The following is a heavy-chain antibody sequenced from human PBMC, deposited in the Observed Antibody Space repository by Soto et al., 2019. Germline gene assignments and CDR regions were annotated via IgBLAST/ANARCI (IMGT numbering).Heavy chain of an antibody. Sequence: QVQLVESGGGVVQPGRSLRLSCAASGFTFSSYGMHWVRQAPGKGLAWVAVIWYDGSNKYYADSVKGRFTISRDNSKNTLYLQMNSLRAEDTAVYYCARDTDDSSWFDPWGQGTLVTVSS. CDR3: ARDTDDSSWFDP. CDR2: IWYDGSNK. V-gene: IGHV3-33*01. J-gene: IGHJ5*02. CDR1: GFTFSSYG. D-gene: IGHD3-22*01.